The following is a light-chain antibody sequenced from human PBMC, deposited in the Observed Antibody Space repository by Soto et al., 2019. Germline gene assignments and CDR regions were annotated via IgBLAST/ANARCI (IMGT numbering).Light chain of an antibody. CDR1: QSVKSNF. Sequence: EIVLTQSPGTLSLSPGESATLSCRASQSVKSNFLAWYQQIPGQAPRPLIYGASTRATGVPDRFSGSGSGTDFTLTISRLEPEDFAVYYYQQYLRSVAYTLGPGPK. V-gene: IGKV3-20*01. J-gene: IGKJ2*01. CDR3: QQYLRSVAYT. CDR2: GAS.